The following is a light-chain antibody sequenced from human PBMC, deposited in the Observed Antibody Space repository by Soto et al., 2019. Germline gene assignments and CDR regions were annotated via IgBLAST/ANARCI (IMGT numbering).Light chain of an antibody. J-gene: IGLJ3*02. CDR3: SSYTSSSTLRV. CDR1: SSDVGGYNY. Sequence: QLVLTQPASVSGSPGQSITISCTGTSSDVGGYNYVSWYQQHPGKAPKLLIYGVTNRPSGVSNRFSGSKSGNTASLTISGLQDEDEADYYCSSYTSSSTLRVFGGGTKLTVL. V-gene: IGLV2-14*01. CDR2: GVT.